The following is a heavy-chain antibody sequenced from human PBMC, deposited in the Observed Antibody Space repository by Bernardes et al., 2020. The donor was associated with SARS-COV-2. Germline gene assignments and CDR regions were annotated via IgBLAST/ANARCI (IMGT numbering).Heavy chain of an antibody. CDR2: IYYTGST. CDR1: GGSISSSSSY. Sequence: SETLSLTCTVSGGSISSSSSYWGWIRQPPGKGLEWIGSIYYTGSTYYNPSLKSRVTISVDTSKNQFSLKLNSVTAADTAVYYCARAPPEAVAGMGLFDYWGQGTLVTVSS. V-gene: IGHV4-39*01. J-gene: IGHJ4*02. D-gene: IGHD6-19*01. CDR3: ARAPPEAVAGMGLFDY.